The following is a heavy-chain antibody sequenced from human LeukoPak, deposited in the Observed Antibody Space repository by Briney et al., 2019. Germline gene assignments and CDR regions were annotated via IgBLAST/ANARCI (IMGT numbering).Heavy chain of an antibody. V-gene: IGHV4-34*01. CDR1: GFTFSSYS. D-gene: IGHD2-2*01. Sequence: GSLRLSCAASGFTFSSYSMNWIRQPPGKGLEWIGEINHSGSTNYNPSLKSRVTIPVDTSKDQFSLKLSSVTAAGTAVYYCASLWPYQLSAFDIWGQGTMVTVSS. CDR3: ASLWPYQLSAFDI. J-gene: IGHJ3*02. CDR2: INHSGST.